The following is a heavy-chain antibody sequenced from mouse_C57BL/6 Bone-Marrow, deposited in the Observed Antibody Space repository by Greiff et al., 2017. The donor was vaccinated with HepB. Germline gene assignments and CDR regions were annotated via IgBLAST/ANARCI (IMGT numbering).Heavy chain of an antibody. J-gene: IGHJ4*01. V-gene: IGHV14-4*01. CDR1: GFNIKDDY. CDR3: TTQSNYGLYYAMDY. D-gene: IGHD2-5*01. Sequence: EVQLQQSGAELVRPGASVKLSCTASGFNIKDDYMHWVKQRPEQGLEWIGWIDPENGDTEYASKFQGKATITADTSSNTAYLQLSSLTSEDTAVYYCTTQSNYGLYYAMDYWGQGTSVTVSS. CDR2: IDPENGDT.